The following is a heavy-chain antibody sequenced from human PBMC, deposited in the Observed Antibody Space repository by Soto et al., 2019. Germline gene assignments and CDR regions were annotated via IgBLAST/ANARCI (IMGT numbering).Heavy chain of an antibody. V-gene: IGHV3-23*01. CDR1: GFTLRNYA. CDR2: ISANDVGT. CDR3: AKAKNDYNWDNRPPFDY. Sequence: GGSLRLSCEASGFTLRNYAMTWVRQAPGKGLEWVSLISANDVGTYYAESVKTRFTISTDQSRNTVYLQMDSLRANDTAIYYCAKAKNDYNWDNRPPFDYWGQGTLVTVSS. J-gene: IGHJ4*02. D-gene: IGHD1-20*01.